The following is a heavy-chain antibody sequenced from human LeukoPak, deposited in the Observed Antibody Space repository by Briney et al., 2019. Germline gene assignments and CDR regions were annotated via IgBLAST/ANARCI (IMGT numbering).Heavy chain of an antibody. J-gene: IGHJ3*02. V-gene: IGHV3-15*01. CDR2: IKSKADGGTA. Sequence: GGSLRLSCAASGFTFSKDWMSWVRQAPGKGLEWAGRIKSKADGGTADYATPVKGRFTISRDDSKNTLYLQINSLKTEDTAVYYCTTYNDKDAFNIWGQGTMVTVSS. CDR3: TTYNDKDAFNI. CDR1: GFTFSKDW. D-gene: IGHD1-1*01.